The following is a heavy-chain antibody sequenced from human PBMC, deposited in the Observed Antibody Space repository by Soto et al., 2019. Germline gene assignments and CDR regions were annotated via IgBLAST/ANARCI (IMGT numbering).Heavy chain of an antibody. CDR2: IIPIFGTA. Sequence: QVQLVQYGAEVKKPGSSVKVSCKASGGTFSSYAISWVRQAPGQGLEWMGGIIPIFGTANYAQKFQGRVTITADESTSTAYMELSSLRSEDTAVYYCARDGGYCSSTSCYALDYWGQGTLVTVSS. CDR1: GGTFSSYA. D-gene: IGHD2-2*01. CDR3: ARDGGYCSSTSCYALDY. V-gene: IGHV1-69*01. J-gene: IGHJ4*02.